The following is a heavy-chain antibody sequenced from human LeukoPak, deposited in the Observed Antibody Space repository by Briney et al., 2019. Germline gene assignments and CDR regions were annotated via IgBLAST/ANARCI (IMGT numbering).Heavy chain of an antibody. D-gene: IGHD2-2*01. V-gene: IGHV4-59*12. CDR2: VYYRGSA. CDR1: GASIHDDH. CDR3: GRNFEASSTRYIQY. J-gene: IGHJ1*01. Sequence: SETLSLTCTVSGASIHDDHFTWIRQPPGRGLEWIGFVYYRGSAKYNPSLESRVTISVDTSKKQISLILKSVTAADTAVYYCGRNFEASSTRYIQYWGQGSLVTVSS.